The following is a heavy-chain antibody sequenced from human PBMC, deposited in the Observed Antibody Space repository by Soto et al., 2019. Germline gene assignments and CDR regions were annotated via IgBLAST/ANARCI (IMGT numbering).Heavy chain of an antibody. Sequence: QVQLVESGGGVVQPGRSLRLSCVASGFTFSHYGMNWVRQAPGKGLEWVAVIWYDGSYKYYADSVKGRFTISRDNSKNTLYLQMNSLRAEDTAVYYCARWAGGSSSVRFDPWGQGTLVTVSS. J-gene: IGHJ5*02. CDR2: IWYDGSYK. D-gene: IGHD6-13*01. CDR3: ARWAGGSSSVRFDP. CDR1: GFTFSHYG. V-gene: IGHV3-33*01.